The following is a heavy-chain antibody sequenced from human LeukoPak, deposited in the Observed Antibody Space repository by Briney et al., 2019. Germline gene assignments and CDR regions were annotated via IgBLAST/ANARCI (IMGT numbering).Heavy chain of an antibody. CDR2: IYYSGST. J-gene: IGHJ4*02. V-gene: IGHV4-59*01. Sequence: SETLSLTCTVSGGSISSYYWSWIRQPPGKGLEWIGYIYYSGSTNYNPSLKSRVTISVDTSKNQFSLKLSSVTAADTAVYYCARGRLLYYFDYWGQGILVTVSS. CDR1: GGSISSYY. CDR3: ARGRLLYYFDY.